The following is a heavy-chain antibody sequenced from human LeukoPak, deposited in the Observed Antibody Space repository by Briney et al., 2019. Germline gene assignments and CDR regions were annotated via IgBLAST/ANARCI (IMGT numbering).Heavy chain of an antibody. CDR2: ISSSGSTI. CDR1: GFTFSSYE. J-gene: IGHJ3*02. V-gene: IGHV3-48*03. Sequence: QPGGSLRLSGAASGFTFSSYEMNWVRQAPGKGLEWVSYISSSGSTIYYADSVKGRFTISRDNAKNSLYLQMNSLRAEDTAVYYCARGAPASDAFDIWGQGTMVTVSS. D-gene: IGHD2-2*01. CDR3: ARGAPASDAFDI.